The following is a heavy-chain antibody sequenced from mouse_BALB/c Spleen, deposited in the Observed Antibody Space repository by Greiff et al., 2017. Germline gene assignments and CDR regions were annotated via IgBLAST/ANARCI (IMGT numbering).Heavy chain of an antibody. V-gene: IGHV1-80*01. D-gene: IGHD2-1*01. J-gene: IGHJ2*01. CDR1: GYAFSSYW. CDR2: IYPGDGDT. CDR3: ARDGNYDY. Sequence: VQLQESGAELVRPGSSVKISCKASGYAFSSYWMNWVKQRPGQGLEWIGQIYPGDGDTNYNGKFKGKATLTADKSSSTAYMQLSSLTSEDSAVYFCARDGNYDYWGQGTTLTVSS.